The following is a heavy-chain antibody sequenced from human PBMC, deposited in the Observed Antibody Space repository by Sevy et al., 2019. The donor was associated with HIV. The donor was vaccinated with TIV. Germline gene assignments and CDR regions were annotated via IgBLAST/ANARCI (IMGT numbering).Heavy chain of an antibody. Sequence: GGSRLSCAASGFTFSSYEMNWVRQAPGKGLEWVSYISNSGTTISYADSVRGRFSISRDNARNSLYLQMNSLRAEDTAVYYCARDLPPSATTVAHFDYWGQGTLVTVSS. J-gene: IGHJ4*02. V-gene: IGHV3-48*03. CDR2: ISNSGTTI. D-gene: IGHD4-17*01. CDR3: ARDLPPSATTVAHFDY. CDR1: GFTFSSYE.